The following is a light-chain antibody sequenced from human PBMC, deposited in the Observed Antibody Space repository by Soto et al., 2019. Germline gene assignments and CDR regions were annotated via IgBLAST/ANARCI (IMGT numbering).Light chain of an antibody. CDR3: QQYGGSPVT. V-gene: IGKV3-20*01. CDR1: QSVSSNY. Sequence: ESVLTQSPGTLSLSPGERATLSCRASQSVSSNYLAWYQQKPGQAPRLLIYGASTRASGIPDRFSGSGSGTDFTLTISRLEPEDFAVYYCQQYGGSPVTFGQGTRREI. CDR2: GAS. J-gene: IGKJ5*01.